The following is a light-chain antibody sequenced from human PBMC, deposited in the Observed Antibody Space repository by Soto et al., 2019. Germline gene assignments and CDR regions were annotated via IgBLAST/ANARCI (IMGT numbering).Light chain of an antibody. J-gene: IGKJ1*01. CDR2: GAS. Sequence: EVVLTQSPGILSLSPGERGTLSCRASQSVSSSYLAWYQQKPGQAPRLVIYGASSRATGIPDRFSGSGSGTDFTLTISRLEPEDFAVYYCQQYGSSPTFGQGTKVDIK. V-gene: IGKV3-20*01. CDR3: QQYGSSPT. CDR1: QSVSSSY.